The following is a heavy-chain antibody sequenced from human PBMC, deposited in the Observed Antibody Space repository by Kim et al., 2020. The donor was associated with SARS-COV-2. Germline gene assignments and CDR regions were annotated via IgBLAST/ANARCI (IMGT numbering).Heavy chain of an antibody. Sequence: SETLSLTCTVSGGSISSYYWSWIRQPPGKGLEWIGCIYYSGSTNYNPSLKSRVTISVDTSKNQFSLKLSSVTAADTAVYYCARVGYCSSTSCDPWFDYWGQGSLVTVSS. CDR1: GGSISSYY. V-gene: IGHV4-59*01. CDR2: IYYSGST. J-gene: IGHJ4*02. D-gene: IGHD2-2*01. CDR3: ARVGYCSSTSCDPWFDY.